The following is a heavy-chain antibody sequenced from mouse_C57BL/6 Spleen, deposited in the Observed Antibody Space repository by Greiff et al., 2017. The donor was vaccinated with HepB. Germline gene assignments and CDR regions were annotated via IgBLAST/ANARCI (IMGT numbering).Heavy chain of an antibody. Sequence: QVQLQQPGAELVKPGASVTMSCKASGYTFTSYWITWVKQRPGQGLEWIGDIYPGSGSTNYNEKFKSKATLTVDTSSSTAYMQLSSLTSEDSAVYYGARLGTGTDYYAMDYWGQGTSVTVSS. V-gene: IGHV1-55*01. CDR1: GYTFTSYW. CDR2: IYPGSGST. D-gene: IGHD4-1*01. J-gene: IGHJ4*01. CDR3: ARLGTGTDYYAMDY.